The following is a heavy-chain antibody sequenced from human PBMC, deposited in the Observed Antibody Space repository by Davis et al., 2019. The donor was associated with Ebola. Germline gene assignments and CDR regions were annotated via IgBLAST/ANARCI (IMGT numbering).Heavy chain of an antibody. Sequence: MPSETLSLTCAVYGGSFSGYYWSWIRQPPGKGLEWIGEINHSGSTNYNPSLKSRVTISVDTSKNQFSLKLSSVTAADTAVYYCARGRSTMVRGDYRSSVFDPWGQGTLVTVSS. CDR1: GGSFSGYY. V-gene: IGHV4-34*01. J-gene: IGHJ5*02. CDR3: ARGRSTMVRGDYRSSVFDP. CDR2: INHSGST. D-gene: IGHD3-10*01.